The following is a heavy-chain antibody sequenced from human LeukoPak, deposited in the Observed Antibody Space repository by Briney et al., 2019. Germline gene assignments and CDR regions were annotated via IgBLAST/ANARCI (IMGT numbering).Heavy chain of an antibody. CDR2: IKQGGSET. J-gene: IGHJ4*02. V-gene: IGHV3-7*01. D-gene: IGHD3-22*01. CDR1: GFTFSFYW. CDR3: ARDSYYYDSSGDFDY. Sequence: PGGSLRLSCAASGFTFSFYWMSWARLAPGKGPEWVANIKQGGSETYYVDSVKGRFTISRDNPKNSLYLQMNSLRAEDTAVYYCARDSYYYDSSGDFDYWGQGTLVTVSS.